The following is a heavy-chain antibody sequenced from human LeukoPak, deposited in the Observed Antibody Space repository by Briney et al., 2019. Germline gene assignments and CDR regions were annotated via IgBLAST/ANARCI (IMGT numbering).Heavy chain of an antibody. CDR1: GFTFSNYA. CDR2: IRGSDGST. Sequence: GGSLRLSCAASGFTFSNYAMSWVRHTPGKGLEWVSIIRGSDGSTYYADSVKGRFTTSRDNPKKTLYLEMNNLRAEDTALYYSAKARYTAGWYTFDYWGQGTQVTVSS. CDR3: AKARYTAGWYTFDY. V-gene: IGHV3-23*01. J-gene: IGHJ4*02. D-gene: IGHD6-19*01.